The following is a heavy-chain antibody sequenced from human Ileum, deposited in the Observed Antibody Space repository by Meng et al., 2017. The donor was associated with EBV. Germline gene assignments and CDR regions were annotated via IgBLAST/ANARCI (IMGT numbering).Heavy chain of an antibody. J-gene: IGHJ4*02. Sequence: QLQLQEPGPRLVKPSGTLSLTCSVSDDSTIRSNWWSWVRQPPGKGLEWIGEILHAGVTNYNPSLKSRVSMSVDRSRIQASLNLNSVTAADTAIYYCARGEDYTWDVWGQGILVTVSS. V-gene: IGHV4-4*02. D-gene: IGHD3-16*01. CDR3: ARGEDYTWDV. CDR1: DDSTIRSNW. CDR2: ILHAGVT.